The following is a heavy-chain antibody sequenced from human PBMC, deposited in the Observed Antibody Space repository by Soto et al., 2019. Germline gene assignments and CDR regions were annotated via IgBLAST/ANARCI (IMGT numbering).Heavy chain of an antibody. J-gene: IGHJ6*02. CDR3: AKDQSTQWLVRWVGYYYYGMDV. V-gene: IGHV3-23*01. D-gene: IGHD6-19*01. Sequence: EVQLLESGGGLVQPGGSLRLSCAASGFTFSSYAMSWVRQAPGKGLEWVSAISGSGGSTYYADSVKGRFTISRDNSKNTLYLQMNSRRAEDTAVYYCAKDQSTQWLVRWVGYYYYGMDVWGQGTTVTVSS. CDR1: GFTFSSYA. CDR2: ISGSGGST.